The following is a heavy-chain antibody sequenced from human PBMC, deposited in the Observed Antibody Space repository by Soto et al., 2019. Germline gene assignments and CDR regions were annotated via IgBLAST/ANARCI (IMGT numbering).Heavy chain of an antibody. D-gene: IGHD3-22*01. CDR1: GGSISSGGYY. CDR3: ARVAHYYDSSGYPGSLDY. Sequence: QVQLQESGPGLVKPSQTLSLTCTVSGGSISSGGYYWSWIRQHPGKGLEWIGYIHYSGSTYYNPSLKSRITISLDTSKNQFSLKLSYVTAADTAVYYCARVAHYYDSSGYPGSLDYWGQGTLVTVSS. CDR2: IHYSGST. J-gene: IGHJ4*02. V-gene: IGHV4-31*03.